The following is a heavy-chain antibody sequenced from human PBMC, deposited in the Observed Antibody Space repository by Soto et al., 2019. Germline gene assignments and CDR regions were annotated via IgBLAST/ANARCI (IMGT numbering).Heavy chain of an antibody. V-gene: IGHV5-10-1*01. CDR1: GYSFAGYW. Sequence: GESLKISCKGSGYSFAGYWITWVRQKPGKGLEWMGRIDPSDSQTYYSPSFRGHVTISATKSITTVFLQWSSLRASDTAMYYCAKDRIPGYGDYYFDYWGQGPLVTVSS. CDR3: AKDRIPGYGDYYFDY. CDR2: IDPSDSQT. J-gene: IGHJ4*02. D-gene: IGHD4-17*01.